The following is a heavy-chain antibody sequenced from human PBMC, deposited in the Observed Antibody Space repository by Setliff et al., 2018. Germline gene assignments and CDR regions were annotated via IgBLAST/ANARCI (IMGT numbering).Heavy chain of an antibody. CDR2: ISTYNGDT. D-gene: IGHD6-6*01. V-gene: IGHV1-18*01. CDR1: GYTFTSYG. J-gene: IGHJ6*03. Sequence: GASVKVSCKASGYTFTSYGIIWVRQAPGQGLEWMGWISTYNGDTVYAQKLQDRLTMTTDTSTSTVYMELRSLRSDDTAVYYCVRRAYSSASGYYPYYMDVWGKGTTVTVSS. CDR3: VRRAYSSASGYYPYYMDV.